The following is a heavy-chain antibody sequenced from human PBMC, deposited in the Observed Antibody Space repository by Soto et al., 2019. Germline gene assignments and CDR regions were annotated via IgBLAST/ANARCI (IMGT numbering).Heavy chain of an antibody. CDR3: ATPLRDGYNLRPTYYFDY. CDR2: IIPIFGTA. V-gene: IGHV1-69*01. CDR1: GGTFSSYA. J-gene: IGHJ4*02. D-gene: IGHD5-12*01. Sequence: QVQLVQSGAEVKKPGSSVKVSCKASGGTFSSYAISWVRQAPGQGLEWMGGIIPIFGTANYAKKFQGRVTITADESTSTAYMELSSLRSEDTAVYYCATPLRDGYNLRPTYYFDYWGQGTLVTVSS.